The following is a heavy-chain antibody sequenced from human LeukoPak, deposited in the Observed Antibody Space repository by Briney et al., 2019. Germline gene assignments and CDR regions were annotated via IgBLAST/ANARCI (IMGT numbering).Heavy chain of an antibody. Sequence: PGGSLRLSCAASGLTLSDYYRSWIRQAPGKGLEWVSYSSSSGSTIYYADSVKGRFAISRDNAKNSLYLQMNSLRAEDTAVYYCARRRDFIDYWGQGTLVTVSS. CDR1: GLTLSDYY. J-gene: IGHJ4*02. D-gene: IGHD5-24*01. CDR3: ARRRDFIDY. CDR2: SSSSGSTI. V-gene: IGHV3-11*01.